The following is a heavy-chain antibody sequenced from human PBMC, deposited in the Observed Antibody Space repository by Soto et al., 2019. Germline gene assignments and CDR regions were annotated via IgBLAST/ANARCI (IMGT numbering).Heavy chain of an antibody. CDR2: IIPIFGTA. Sequence: SVKVSCKASGGTFSSYAISWVRQAPGQGLEWMGGIIPIFGTANYAQKFQGRVTVTADESTSTAYMELSSLRSEDTAVYYCARGLRVSGDAFDIWGQGTMVTVSS. V-gene: IGHV1-69*13. J-gene: IGHJ3*02. CDR3: ARGLRVSGDAFDI. D-gene: IGHD4-17*01. CDR1: GGTFSSYA.